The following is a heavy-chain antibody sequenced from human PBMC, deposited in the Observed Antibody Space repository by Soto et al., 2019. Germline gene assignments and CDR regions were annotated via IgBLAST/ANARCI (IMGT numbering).Heavy chain of an antibody. CDR2: IYYSGST. V-gene: IGHV4-30-4*01. Sequence: PSETLSLTCTVSGGSISSGDYYWSWIRQPPGKGLEWIGYIYYSGSTYYNPSLKGRVTISADTSKTQFSLKLTSVTAADTAVYYCARGRYNWNQGAFDIWGQGTVVTVSS. D-gene: IGHD1-20*01. J-gene: IGHJ3*02. CDR3: ARGRYNWNQGAFDI. CDR1: GGSISSGDYY.